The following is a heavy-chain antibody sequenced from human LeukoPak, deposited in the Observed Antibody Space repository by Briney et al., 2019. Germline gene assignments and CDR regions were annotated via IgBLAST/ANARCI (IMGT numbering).Heavy chain of an antibody. Sequence: ASVKVSFKASGYTFTSYYIHWMRQAPGQGLEWVGGINPNSGGSHHARRFQGRVAMTSDTSINTGYMELTSLTTDDTAVYYCARGPRYGESGYDLGPYWGQGTLVTVS. CDR3: ARGPRYGESGYDLGPY. D-gene: IGHD5-12*01. V-gene: IGHV1-2*02. J-gene: IGHJ4*02. CDR2: INPNSGGS. CDR1: GYTFTSYY.